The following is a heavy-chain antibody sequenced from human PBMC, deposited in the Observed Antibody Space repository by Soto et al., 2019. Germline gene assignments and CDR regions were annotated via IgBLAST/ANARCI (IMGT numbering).Heavy chain of an antibody. CDR3: AINYYDSSGYLY. CDR1: GHTLINYY. D-gene: IGHD3-22*01. V-gene: IGHV1-46*01. J-gene: IGHJ4*02. CDR2: IDPSGNGT. Sequence: QVQLVQSGAEVKKPGASVKVSCKTSGHTLINYYMHWVRQAPRQGLDWLGKIDPSGNGTSYAERFQGRITLTSDTSTKTVYVELSSLRSEDTAIYYCAINYYDSSGYLYWGQGTLVTVSS.